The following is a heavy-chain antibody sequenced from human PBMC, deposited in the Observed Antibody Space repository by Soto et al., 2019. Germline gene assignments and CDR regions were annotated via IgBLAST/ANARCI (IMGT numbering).Heavy chain of an antibody. CDR2: TYYTSMWFY. D-gene: IGHD3-10*01. J-gene: IGHJ4*02. V-gene: IGHV6-1*01. Sequence: SQTLSLTCAISGGSVFSETTAWNWIRQSPSRGLEWLGRTYYTSMWFYDYEASVKSRITISPDTSKNQFSLQLNSVTPDDTAVSFCAGGPSVRGPFFDSWGQGTLVTVSS. CDR1: GGSVFSETTA. CDR3: AGGPSVRGPFFDS.